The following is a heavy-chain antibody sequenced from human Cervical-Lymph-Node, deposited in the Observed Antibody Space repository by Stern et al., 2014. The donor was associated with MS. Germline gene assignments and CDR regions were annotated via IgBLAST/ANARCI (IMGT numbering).Heavy chain of an antibody. CDR2: ISFVGSNK. CDR3: MGVGDAMDV. J-gene: IGHJ6*02. V-gene: IGHV3-30*03. Sequence: QLVQSGGGVVQPGRSLRLSCAASGFSISSLGMHWVRQAPGKGLEWVAVISFVGSNKKYGDAVKGRFSNSSDNSNNTMYLQMNSLRPEDTAVYYCMGVGDAMDVWGQGTTVIVS. CDR1: GFSISSLG.